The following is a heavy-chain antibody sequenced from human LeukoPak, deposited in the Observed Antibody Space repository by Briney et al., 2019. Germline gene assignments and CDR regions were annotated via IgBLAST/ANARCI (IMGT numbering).Heavy chain of an antibody. V-gene: IGHV1-69*13. CDR2: IIPIFGTA. Sequence: SVKVSCKASGGTFSSYAISWVRQAPGQGLEWMGGIIPIFGTANYAQKFQGRVTITADESTSTAYMELSSLRSEDTAVYYCARPVVVAATPYAFDIWGQGTMVTVSS. J-gene: IGHJ3*02. CDR3: ARPVVVAATPYAFDI. CDR1: GGTFSSYA. D-gene: IGHD2-15*01.